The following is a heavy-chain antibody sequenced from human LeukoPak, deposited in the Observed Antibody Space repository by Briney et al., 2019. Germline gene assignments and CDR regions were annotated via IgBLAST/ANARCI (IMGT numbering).Heavy chain of an antibody. CDR1: GFTFSTHT. Sequence: GGSLRLSCVASGFTFSTHTMYWVRLAPGKGLEWVSIIGRGGGGIHYTDSVRGRFTISRDDSKNTLYLQMNSLRAEDTAVYYCAKDQTWFGELSWGQGTLVTVSS. CDR2: IGRGGGGI. D-gene: IGHD3-10*01. CDR3: AKDQTWFGELS. J-gene: IGHJ5*02. V-gene: IGHV3-23*01.